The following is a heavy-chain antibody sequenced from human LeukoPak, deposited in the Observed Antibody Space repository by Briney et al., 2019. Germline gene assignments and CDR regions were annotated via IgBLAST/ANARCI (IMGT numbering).Heavy chain of an antibody. CDR3: AKFLPTHIVVANYYFDY. V-gene: IGHV3-23*01. Sequence: GGSLRLSCAAPGFTFSSYAMSWVRQAPGKGLEWVSAISGSGGSTYYADSVKGRFTISRDNSKNTLYLQMNSLRAEDTAVYYCAKFLPTHIVVANYYFDYWGQGTLVTVSS. CDR1: GFTFSSYA. D-gene: IGHD2-21*01. J-gene: IGHJ4*02. CDR2: ISGSGGST.